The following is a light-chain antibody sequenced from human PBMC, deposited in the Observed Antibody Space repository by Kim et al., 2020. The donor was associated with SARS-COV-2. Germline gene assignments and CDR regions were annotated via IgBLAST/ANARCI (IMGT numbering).Light chain of an antibody. CDR3: QQYYSYPRYT. V-gene: IGKV1-8*01. Sequence: AIRITQSPSSLSASTGDRVTITCRASQGISSYLAWYQQKPGKAPKLLIYAASTLQSGVPSRFSGSGYGTDFTLTISCLQSEDFATYYCQQYYSYPRYTFGQGTKLEIK. J-gene: IGKJ2*01. CDR1: QGISSY. CDR2: AAS.